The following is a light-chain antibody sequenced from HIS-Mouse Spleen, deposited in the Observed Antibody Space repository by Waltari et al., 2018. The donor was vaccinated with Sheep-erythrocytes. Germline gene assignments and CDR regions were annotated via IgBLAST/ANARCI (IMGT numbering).Light chain of an antibody. J-gene: IGKJ4*01. CDR3: QQYYSTLT. Sequence: DIVMTQYPDSLAVSLGERATINCKSSQGVLYSSNKKNYLALYQQKPGQPPKLLIYWASTRESGVPDRFSGSGSGTDFTLTISSLQAEDVAVYYCQQYYSTLTFGGGTKVEIK. CDR2: WAS. V-gene: IGKV4-1*01. CDR1: QGVLYSSNKKNY.